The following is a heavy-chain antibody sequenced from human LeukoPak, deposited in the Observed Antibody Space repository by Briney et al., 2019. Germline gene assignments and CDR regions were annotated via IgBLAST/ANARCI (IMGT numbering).Heavy chain of an antibody. V-gene: IGHV3-7*01. CDR2: MKEDGSEK. CDR1: GFTFSNYW. Sequence: PGGSLRLSCAASGFTFSNYWMSWVRQAPGKGLEWVANMKEDGSEKYYVDSVKGRFTISRDDAKNSLYLQMNSLRAEDTAVYYCVRESPHYYGSGSYFDYWSQGTLVTVSS. CDR3: VRESPHYYGSGSYFDY. J-gene: IGHJ4*02. D-gene: IGHD3-10*01.